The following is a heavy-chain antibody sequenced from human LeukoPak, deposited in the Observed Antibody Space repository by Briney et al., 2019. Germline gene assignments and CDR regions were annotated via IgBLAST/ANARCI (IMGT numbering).Heavy chain of an antibody. CDR1: GYSISSGYY. V-gene: IGHV4-38-2*02. J-gene: IGHJ4*02. Sequence: SETLSLTCTVSGYSISSGYYWGWIRQPPGKGLEWIGSIYHSGSTYYNPSLKSRVTISVDTSKNQFSLELSSVTAADTAVYYCATAMATTIRFDYWGQGTLVTVSS. D-gene: IGHD5-24*01. CDR2: IYHSGST. CDR3: ATAMATTIRFDY.